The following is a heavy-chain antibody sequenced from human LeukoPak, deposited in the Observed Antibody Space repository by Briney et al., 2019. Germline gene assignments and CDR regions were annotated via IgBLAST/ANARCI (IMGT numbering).Heavy chain of an antibody. V-gene: IGHV4-34*01. CDR2: INHSGST. CDR3: ARLYGGKERLIDH. Sequence: SETLSLTCAVYGGSFSGYYWSWIRQPPGKGLEWIGEINHSGSTNYNPSLKSRVTISVDTSKNQFSLKLSSVTAADTAVYYCARLYGGKERLIDHWGQGTLVTVSP. D-gene: IGHD4-23*01. J-gene: IGHJ4*02. CDR1: GGSFSGYY.